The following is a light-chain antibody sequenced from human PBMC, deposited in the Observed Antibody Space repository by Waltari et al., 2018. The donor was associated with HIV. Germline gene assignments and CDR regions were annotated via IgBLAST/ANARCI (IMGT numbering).Light chain of an antibody. Sequence: DVRVTQSPSSLSASVGDRVTITCRASQSISSYLNWYQQKPGTAPKLLMSAASSLQSGVPSRFSGNGSGTDFTLTIISLQPEDFATYYCQQSYGSPFTFGPGSKLHIK. CDR3: QQSYGSPFT. J-gene: IGKJ3*01. V-gene: IGKV1-39*01. CDR1: QSISSY. CDR2: AAS.